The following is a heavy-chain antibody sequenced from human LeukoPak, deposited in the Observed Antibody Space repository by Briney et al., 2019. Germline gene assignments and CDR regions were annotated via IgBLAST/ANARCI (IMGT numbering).Heavy chain of an antibody. CDR2: ISGSGGST. V-gene: IGHV3-23*01. CDR1: GFTFISYA. D-gene: IGHD1-26*01. J-gene: IGHJ4*02. CDR3: AKLIVGARSLFDF. Sequence: GGSLRLSCAASGFTFISYAMSWVRQAPGKGLEWVSAISGSGGSTYYADSVKGRFTTSRDNSKNTLYLQMSSLRADDTAMYYCAKLIVGARSLFDFRGQGILVTVSS.